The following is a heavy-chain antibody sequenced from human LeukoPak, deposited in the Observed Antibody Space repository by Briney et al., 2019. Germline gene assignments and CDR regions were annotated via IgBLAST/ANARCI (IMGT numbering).Heavy chain of an antibody. J-gene: IGHJ1*01. V-gene: IGHV1-46*01. CDR3: ARVGVSGRIAAAGTHFQH. CDR2: INPSGGST. CDR1: GYTLTSYY. D-gene: IGHD6-13*01. Sequence: GASVKVSCKALGYTLTSYYMHWVQQAPGQGLEWMGIINPSGGSTSYAQKFQGRVTMTRDTSTSTVYMELSSLRSEDTAVYYCARVGVSGRIAAAGTHFQHWGQGTLVTVSS.